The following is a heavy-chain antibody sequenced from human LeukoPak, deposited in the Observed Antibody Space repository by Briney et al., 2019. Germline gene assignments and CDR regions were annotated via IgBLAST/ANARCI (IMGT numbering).Heavy chain of an antibody. CDR3: ARDRDASDYSYAMDV. Sequence: EASVRGSCKASGYTFTGYYMHWVRQAPGQGPEWMGWINPNSGGTNFAQKFQGRVTMTLATSIRTAYMELSRLRSDDTAVYYCARDRDASDYSYAMDVWGQGTTVTVSS. CDR1: GYTFTGYY. D-gene: IGHD2-21*01. CDR2: INPNSGGT. J-gene: IGHJ6*02. V-gene: IGHV1-2*02.